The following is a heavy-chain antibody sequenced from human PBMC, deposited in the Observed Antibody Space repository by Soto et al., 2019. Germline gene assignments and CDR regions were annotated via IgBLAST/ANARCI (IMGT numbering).Heavy chain of an antibody. CDR1: GGSFSDYY. Sequence: SETLSLTCAVYGGSFSDYYWTWVRQPPGKGLEWIGEINHSENSNYNPSLKSRVTISVDTSKNQFSLKLSSVTAADTAVYYCARHGIEDKTYYDILTGYLSSAATPYGMDVWGQGTTVTVSS. V-gene: IGHV4-34*01. CDR2: INHSENS. CDR3: ARHGIEDKTYYDILTGYLSSAATPYGMDV. J-gene: IGHJ6*02. D-gene: IGHD3-9*01.